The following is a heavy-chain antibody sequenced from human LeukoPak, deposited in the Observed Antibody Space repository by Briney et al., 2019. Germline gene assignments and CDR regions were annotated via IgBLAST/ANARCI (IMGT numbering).Heavy chain of an antibody. CDR2: ISWDGGST. D-gene: IGHD3-3*01. J-gene: IGHJ4*02. CDR1: GFTFDDYA. V-gene: IGHV3-43D*03. CDR3: AKDRNGLRFLEWSSYFDY. Sequence: PGGSLRLSCAASGFTFDDYAMHWVRQAPGKGLEWVSLISWDGGSTYYADSVKGRFTISRDNSKNSLYLQMNSLRAEDTALYYCAKDRNGLRFLEWSSYFDYWGQGTLVTVSS.